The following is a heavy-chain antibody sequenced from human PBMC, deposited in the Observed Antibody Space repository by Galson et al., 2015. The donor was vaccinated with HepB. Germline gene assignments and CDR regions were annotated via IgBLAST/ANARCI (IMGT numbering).Heavy chain of an antibody. J-gene: IGHJ6*03. CDR3: ARGGVRWSYYYYYMDV. CDR1: GFTVSSNY. V-gene: IGHV3-66*01. CDR2: IYSGGST. D-gene: IGHD3-10*01. Sequence: SLRLSCAASGFTVSSNYMSWVRQAPEKGLEWVSVIYSGGSTYYADSVKGRFTISRDNSKNTLYLQMNSLRAEDTAVYYCARGGVRWSYYYYYMDVWGKGTTVTVSS.